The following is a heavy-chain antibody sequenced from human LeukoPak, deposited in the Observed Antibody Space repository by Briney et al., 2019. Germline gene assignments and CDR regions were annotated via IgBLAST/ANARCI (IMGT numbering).Heavy chain of an antibody. Sequence: ASVKVSCKASGYTFTSYDINWVRQATGQGLEWMGWMNPNSGNTGYAQKFQGRVTITRNTSISTAYMELSSLRSEDTAVYYCAKAAAGPTSYYMDVWGKGTTVTVSS. CDR2: MNPNSGNT. J-gene: IGHJ6*03. CDR3: AKAAAGPTSYYMDV. CDR1: GYTFTSYD. D-gene: IGHD6-13*01. V-gene: IGHV1-8*01.